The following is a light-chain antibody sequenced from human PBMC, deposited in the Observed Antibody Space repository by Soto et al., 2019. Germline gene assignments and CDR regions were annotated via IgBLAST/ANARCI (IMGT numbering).Light chain of an antibody. CDR2: EVS. J-gene: IGLJ2*01. CDR3: SSYTVSSPIL. Sequence: QSVLTQPASVSGSRGQSITISCTGSSSDVGAYDFVSWYQQHPGKAPKVLIFEVSRRPSGVSSRFSGSKSGNTASLTLSGLQPEDEADYYCSSYTVSSPILFGGGTKVTVL. CDR1: SSDVGAYDF. V-gene: IGLV2-14*01.